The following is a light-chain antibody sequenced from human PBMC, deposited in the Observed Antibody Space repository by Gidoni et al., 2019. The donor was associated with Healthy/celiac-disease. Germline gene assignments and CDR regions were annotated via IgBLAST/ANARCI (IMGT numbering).Light chain of an antibody. Sequence: DIQMTQSPSSLSASVGDRVTITCRASKIISSYLNWYQQKPGKAPKLLIYAASSLQSGVPSRFSGSGSGTDFTLTISSLQPEDFATYYCQQSYSTPWTFXXXTKVEIK. CDR2: AAS. CDR3: QQSYSTPWT. J-gene: IGKJ1*01. CDR1: KIISSY. V-gene: IGKV1-39*01.